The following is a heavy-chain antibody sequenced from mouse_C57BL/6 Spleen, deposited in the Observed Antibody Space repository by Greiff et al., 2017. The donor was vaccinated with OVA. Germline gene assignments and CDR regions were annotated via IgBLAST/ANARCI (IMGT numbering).Heavy chain of an antibody. CDR3: AREGTTHYFDY. D-gene: IGHD1-1*01. J-gene: IGHJ2*01. V-gene: IGHV1-9*01. Sequence: QVQLKQSGAELMKPGASVKLSCKATGYSFTGYWIEWVKQRPGPGLEWIGVILPGWGSTNSNEKFKGKATFTADPSSNTSYMQLSSQTTEDSAIDYCAREGTTHYFDYWGQGTTLTVSS. CDR2: ILPGWGST. CDR1: GYSFTGYW.